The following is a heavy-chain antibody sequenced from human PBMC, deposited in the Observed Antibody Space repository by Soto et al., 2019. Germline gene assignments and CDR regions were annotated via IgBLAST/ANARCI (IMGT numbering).Heavy chain of an antibody. J-gene: IGHJ4*02. CDR3: AKATYYDILTGYYSRTYYFDY. CDR2: ISGSGGST. V-gene: IGHV3-23*01. Sequence: GGSLRLSCAASGFTFSNYAMTWVRQAPGKGLEWVSSISGSGGSTHYVDSVKGRFTISRVNSKNTLYLQMNSLRAEDTAVYYCAKATYYDILTGYYSRTYYFDYWGQGTLVTVS. D-gene: IGHD3-9*01. CDR1: GFTFSNYA.